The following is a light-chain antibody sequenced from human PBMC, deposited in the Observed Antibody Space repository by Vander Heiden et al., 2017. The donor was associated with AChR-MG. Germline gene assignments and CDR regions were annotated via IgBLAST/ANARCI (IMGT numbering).Light chain of an antibody. CDR1: QSVSSY. CDR2: DAS. CDR3: QQRTNWPTFT. V-gene: IGKV3-11*01. Sequence: EIVLTQSPATLSLSPGERATLSCRASQSVSSYLAWYQQKPGQAPRLLIYDASNRATGIPARFSGSGYGTGFTLTMSSLDPEDFAVYYCQQRTNWPTFTFGQGTKLENK. J-gene: IGKJ2*01.